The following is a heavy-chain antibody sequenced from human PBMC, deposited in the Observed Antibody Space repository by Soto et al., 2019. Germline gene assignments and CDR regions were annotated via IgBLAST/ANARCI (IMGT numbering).Heavy chain of an antibody. J-gene: IGHJ4*02. V-gene: IGHV3-30*18. D-gene: IGHD1-26*01. CDR1: GFTLSSYG. Sequence: GGSLRLSCVASGFTLSSYGMHWVRQAPGKGLEWVAIISYDGSNTYYADSVKGRFTISRDNSKNTLYLQMNSLRAEDTSVYYCAKEGGLSGSYYISSSYYFDYWGQGTLVTVSS. CDR3: AKEGGLSGSYYISSSYYFDY. CDR2: ISYDGSNT.